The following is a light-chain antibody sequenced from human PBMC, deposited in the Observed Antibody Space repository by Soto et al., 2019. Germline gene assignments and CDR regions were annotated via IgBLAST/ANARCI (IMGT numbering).Light chain of an antibody. CDR2: DVN. CDR1: RSDIGAYNF. J-gene: IGLJ2*01. CDR3: SSCTTSTTMI. Sequence: QSALTQPASVSGSPGQSITISCTGTRSDIGAYNFVSWYQQHPGEVPKLMLYDVNVRPSGVSNRFSGSKSGNTASLTISGLQAEDAAEYYCSSCTTSTTMIFGGGTNLT. V-gene: IGLV2-14*03.